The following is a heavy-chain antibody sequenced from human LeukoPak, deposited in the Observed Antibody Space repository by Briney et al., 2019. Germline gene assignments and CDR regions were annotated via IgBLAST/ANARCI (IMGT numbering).Heavy chain of an antibody. D-gene: IGHD3-3*01. V-gene: IGHV4-39*01. CDR2: IYYSGIT. CDR1: DGSISNSRFY. CDR3: ARHWRFLEWISPVAFDI. J-gene: IGHJ3*02. Sequence: SETLSLTCTVSDGSISNSRFYWGWIRQPPAKGLEWIGTIYYSGITYYNPSLKSRVTISVDTSKDQFSLSLSSLTAADTAIYYCARHWRFLEWISPVAFDIWGQGTMVTVSS.